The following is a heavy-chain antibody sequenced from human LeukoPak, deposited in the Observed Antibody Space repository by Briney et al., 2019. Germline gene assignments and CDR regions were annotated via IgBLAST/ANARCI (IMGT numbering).Heavy chain of an antibody. Sequence: PSETLSLTRAVYGGSFSGYYWSWIRQPPGKGLEWIGEINHSGSTNYNPSLKSRVTISVDTSKNQFSLKLSSVTAADTAVYYCAADRVDTAMATPLYYFDYWGQGTLVTVSS. CDR1: GGSFSGYY. J-gene: IGHJ4*02. D-gene: IGHD5-18*01. CDR3: AADRVDTAMATPLYYFDY. CDR2: INHSGST. V-gene: IGHV4-34*01.